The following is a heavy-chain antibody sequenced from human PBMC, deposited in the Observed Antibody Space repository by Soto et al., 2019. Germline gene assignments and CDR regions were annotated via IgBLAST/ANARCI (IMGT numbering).Heavy chain of an antibody. J-gene: IGHJ4*02. CDR3: ARGGLLPDY. CDR2: ISHSGST. Sequence: PSETLSLTCTVSGGSINSGDYSWTWIRQPPGKGLEWIGYISHSGSTYSNPSLKSRVTISVDRSKNQFSLKLRTVTAADTAVYYCARGGLLPDYWGQGTLVTVSS. V-gene: IGHV4-30-2*01. CDR1: GGSINSGDYS. D-gene: IGHD6-19*01.